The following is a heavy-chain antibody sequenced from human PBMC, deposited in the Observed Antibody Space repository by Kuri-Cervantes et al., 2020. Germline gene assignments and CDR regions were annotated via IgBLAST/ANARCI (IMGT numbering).Heavy chain of an antibody. CDR3: ARLYSGYDYWFYYFDY. CDR2: IKQDGSEK. D-gene: IGHD5-12*01. V-gene: IGHV3-7*01. CDR1: GFTFSSYW. Sequence: GGSLRLSCAASGFTFSSYWVSWVRQAPGKGLEWVANIKQDGSEKYYVDSVKGRFTISRDNAKNSLYLQMNSLRAEDTAVYYCARLYSGYDYWFYYFDYWGQGTLVTVSS. J-gene: IGHJ4*02.